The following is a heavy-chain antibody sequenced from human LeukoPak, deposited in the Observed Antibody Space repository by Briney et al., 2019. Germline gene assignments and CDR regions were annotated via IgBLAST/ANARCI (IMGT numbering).Heavy chain of an antibody. CDR1: GLTFSTSP. D-gene: IGHD3-22*01. J-gene: IGHJ4*02. CDR2: TSGTTGDT. Sequence: GGSLRLSCAASGLTFSTSPMNWVRQAPGKGPEWVSTSGTTGDTYYADSVKGRFTISRDNSKNTLYLQMTSLRAEDTALYYCATKTPGNYPYDYWGQGTLVIVSP. V-gene: IGHV3-23*01. CDR3: ATKTPGNYPYDY.